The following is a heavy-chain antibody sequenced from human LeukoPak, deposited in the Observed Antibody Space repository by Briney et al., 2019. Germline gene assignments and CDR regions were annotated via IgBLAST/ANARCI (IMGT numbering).Heavy chain of an antibody. V-gene: IGHV3-23*01. CDR1: GFTVSSNY. Sequence: GGSLRLSCAASGFTVSSNYMSWVRQAPGKGLEWVSAISGSGGSTYYADSVKGRFTISRDNSKNTLYLQMNSLRAEDTAVYYCAKGEMTTVTLNWFDPWGQGTLVTVSS. CDR3: AKGEMTTVTLNWFDP. J-gene: IGHJ5*02. CDR2: ISGSGGST. D-gene: IGHD4-17*01.